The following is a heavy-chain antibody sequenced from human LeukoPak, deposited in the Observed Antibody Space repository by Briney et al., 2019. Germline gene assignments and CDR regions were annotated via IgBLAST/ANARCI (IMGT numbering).Heavy chain of an antibody. CDR2: ISGSGGST. V-gene: IGHV3-23*01. CDR3: AKGGFLFYDSSGYYYGTSLDP. D-gene: IGHD3-22*01. Sequence: GGSLRLSCAASGFTFSSYAMSWVRQAPGKGLEWVSAISGSGGSTYYADSVKGRFTISRDNSKNTLYLQMNNLRAEDTAVYYCAKGGFLFYDSSGYYYGTSLDPWGQGTLVTVSS. J-gene: IGHJ5*02. CDR1: GFTFSSYA.